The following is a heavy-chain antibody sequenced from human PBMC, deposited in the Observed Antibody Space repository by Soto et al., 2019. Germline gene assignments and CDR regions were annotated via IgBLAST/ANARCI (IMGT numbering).Heavy chain of an antibody. D-gene: IGHD1-26*01. CDR2: IYDSGST. Sequence: QLQLQESGSGLVKPSQTLSLTCAVSGGSISSGGYSWSWIRQPPGKGLEWIVYIYDSGSTYYNPSLKSRVTISVDRAQNQFSLKLSSVTAADTAVYYCAAGGGLPRYYWGQGTLVTVSS. CDR3: AAGGGLPRYY. V-gene: IGHV4-30-2*01. J-gene: IGHJ4*02. CDR1: GGSISSGGYS.